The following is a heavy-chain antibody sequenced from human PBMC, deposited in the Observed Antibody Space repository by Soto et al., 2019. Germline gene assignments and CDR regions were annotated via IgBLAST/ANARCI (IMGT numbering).Heavy chain of an antibody. D-gene: IGHD1-26*01. J-gene: IGHJ4*02. V-gene: IGHV4-59*01. CDR2: IYYSGST. Sequence: PSETLSLTCTVSGGSISSYYWSWIRQPPGKGLEWIGYIYYSGSTNYNPSLKSRVTISVDTSKNQFSLKLSSVTAADTAVYYCARLALGGATRHFDYWGQGTLVTVSS. CDR1: GGSISSYY. CDR3: ARLALGGATRHFDY.